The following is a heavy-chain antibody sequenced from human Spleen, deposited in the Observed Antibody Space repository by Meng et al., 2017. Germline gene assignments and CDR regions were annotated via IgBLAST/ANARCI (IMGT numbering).Heavy chain of an antibody. V-gene: IGHV4-4*02. CDR3: ARGLRYSNYGWFDP. J-gene: IGHJ5*02. CDR2: IYHSGST. CDR1: GGSISSSNW. Sequence: QVQLQESGPGLVKPSGTLSLTCAVSGGSISSSNWWSWVRQPPGKGLEWIGKIYHSGSTNYNPSLKSRVTISVDTSKNQFSLKLSSVTAADTAVYYCARGLRYSNYGWFDPWGQGTLVTVSS. D-gene: IGHD4-11*01.